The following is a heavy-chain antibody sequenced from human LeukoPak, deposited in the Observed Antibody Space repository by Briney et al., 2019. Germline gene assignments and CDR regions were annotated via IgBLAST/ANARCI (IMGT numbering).Heavy chain of an antibody. CDR3: ARISPLPPRLMDAFDI. D-gene: IGHD2-8*01. CDR2: ISSSGSTI. J-gene: IGHJ3*02. CDR1: GFTFSSYE. Sequence: TGGSLRLSCAASGFTFSSYEMNWVRQAPGKGLEWVSYISSSGSTIYYADSVKGRFTISRDNAKNSLYLQMNSLRAEDTAVYYCARISPLPPRLMDAFDIWGQGTMVTVSS. V-gene: IGHV3-48*03.